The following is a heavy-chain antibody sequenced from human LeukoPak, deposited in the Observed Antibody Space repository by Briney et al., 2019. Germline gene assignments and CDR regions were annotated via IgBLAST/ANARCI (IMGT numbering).Heavy chain of an antibody. CDR3: ACGIAAAGWLYFDY. CDR2: NSSGTT. CDR1: GGSISSYY. J-gene: IGHJ4*02. V-gene: IGHV4-4*07. D-gene: IGHD6-13*01. Sequence: SETLSLTCTVSGGSISSYYWSWLRQPAGKGLEWIGRNSSGTTNYNPSLKSRVTMSIDTSKTQFSLKLSSVTAADTAVYFCACGIAAAGWLYFDYWARDPWSPSPQ.